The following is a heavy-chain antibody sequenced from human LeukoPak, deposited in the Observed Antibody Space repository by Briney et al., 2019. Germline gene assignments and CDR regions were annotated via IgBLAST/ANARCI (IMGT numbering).Heavy chain of an antibody. CDR1: GFTFSSYE. V-gene: IGHV3-48*03. D-gene: IGHD3-16*01. J-gene: IGHJ6*03. CDR3: AKDGGGPDYYYYMDV. Sequence: GGSLRLSCAASGFTFSSYEMNWVRQAPGKGLEWVSYISSSGSTIYYADSVKGRFTISRDNAKNTLYLQMNSLRAEDTAVYYCAKDGGGPDYYYYMDVWGKGTTVTVSS. CDR2: ISSSGSTI.